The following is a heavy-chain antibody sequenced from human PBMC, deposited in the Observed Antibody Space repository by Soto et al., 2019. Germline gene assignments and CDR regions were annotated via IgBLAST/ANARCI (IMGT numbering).Heavy chain of an antibody. J-gene: IGHJ4*02. Sequence: QVQLRESGPGLVKPSQTLSLTCTVSGGSINSGGYYWNWIRQHPGKGLEWIGYMYYSGSTYYNPFLRSRVIIXXXXXXXXXXXXXXXXXXXXXAVYFCARGYRQSGYSSSWVFDYWGQGTLVNVSS. CDR3: CARGYRQSGYSSSWVFDY. CDR2: MYYSGST. V-gene: IGHV4-31*03. CDR1: GGSINSGGYY. D-gene: IGHD6-13*01.